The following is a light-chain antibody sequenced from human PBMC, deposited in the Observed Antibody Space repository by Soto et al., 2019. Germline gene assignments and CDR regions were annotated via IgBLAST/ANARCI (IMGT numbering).Light chain of an antibody. J-gene: IGKJ2*01. Sequence: EIVLTQSPATLSLSPGDRATLSCRASQSVSRYLAWYQQKPGQAPRLLISDASNGATGIPARFSGSGSGTDFTLTISSLEPEDFAVYYCQQRSNWPRTFGQGSKLEIK. CDR3: QQRSNWPRT. V-gene: IGKV3-11*01. CDR2: DAS. CDR1: QSVSRY.